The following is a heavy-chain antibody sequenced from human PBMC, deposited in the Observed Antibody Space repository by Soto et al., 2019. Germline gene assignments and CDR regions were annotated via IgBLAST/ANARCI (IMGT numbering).Heavy chain of an antibody. CDR2: IYSGGST. CDR3: ARDSKTYLTWFGESPPLFYYYYMDV. D-gene: IGHD3-10*01. J-gene: IGHJ6*03. Sequence: GGSLRLSCAASGFTVSSNYMSWVRQAPGKGLEWVSVIYSGGSTYYADSVKGRFTISRDNSKNTLYLQMNSLRAEDTAVYYCARDSKTYLTWFGESPPLFYYYYMDVWGKGTTVTVSS. CDR1: GFTVSSNY. V-gene: IGHV3-66*01.